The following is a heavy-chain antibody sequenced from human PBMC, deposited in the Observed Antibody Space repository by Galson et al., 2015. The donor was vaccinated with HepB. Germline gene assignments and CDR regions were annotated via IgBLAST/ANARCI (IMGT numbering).Heavy chain of an antibody. Sequence: SLSISCAASGFTFSKYEIHWVRQAPGKGLEWVAIISYDGSNKYAESVKGRFTVSRDNSKNTVYLQMNSLRAEDTAVYYCVRGYGSGSSYPGFWGQGTLVTVSS. CDR2: ISYDGSNK. V-gene: IGHV3-30*03. J-gene: IGHJ4*02. CDR3: VRGYGSGSSYPGF. D-gene: IGHD3-10*01. CDR1: GFTFSKYE.